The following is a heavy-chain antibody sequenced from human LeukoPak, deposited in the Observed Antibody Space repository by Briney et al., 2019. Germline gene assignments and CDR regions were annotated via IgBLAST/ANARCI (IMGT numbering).Heavy chain of an antibody. CDR2: ISAYNGNT. CDR1: GYSFISHG. D-gene: IGHD5-18*01. V-gene: IGHV1-18*04. Sequence: ASVKLSCKASGYSFISHGISWVRQAPGQGLEWMGWISAYNGNTNYAQKLQGRVTMTTDTSTSTAYMELRSLRSDDTAVYYCARDSLIQPTLDYWGQGTLVTVSS. CDR3: ARDSLIQPTLDY. J-gene: IGHJ4*02.